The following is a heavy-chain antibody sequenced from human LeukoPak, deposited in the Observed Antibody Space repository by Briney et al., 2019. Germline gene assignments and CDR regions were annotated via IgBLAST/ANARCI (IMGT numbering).Heavy chain of an antibody. D-gene: IGHD5-12*01. J-gene: IGHJ4*02. V-gene: IGHV3-9*01. CDR2: ISWNSDTI. CDR1: GFTFDDYA. Sequence: GRSLRLSCAVSGFTFDDYAMHWVRHVPGKGLEWVSGISWNSDTIDLADSVKGRFTISRDNAKNSLYLQMNRLRAEDTVLYYCATNGGGDSGYGNFDYWGQGTLVTVSS. CDR3: ATNGGGDSGYGNFDY.